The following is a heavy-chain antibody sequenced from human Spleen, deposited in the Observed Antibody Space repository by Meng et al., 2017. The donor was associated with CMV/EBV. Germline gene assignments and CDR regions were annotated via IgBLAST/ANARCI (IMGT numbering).Heavy chain of an antibody. J-gene: IGHJ4*02. V-gene: IGHV4-31*03. CDR1: GGPISSGGYY. CDR2: IYYSGST. D-gene: IGHD2-2*01. Sequence: SETLSLTCTVSGGPISSGGYYWSWIRQHPGKGLEWIGYIYYSGSTYYNPSLKSRVTISVDTSKNQFSLKLSSVTAADTAVYYCARKEEIVGIPAATERDYWGQGTLVTVSS. CDR3: ARKEEIVGIPAATERDY.